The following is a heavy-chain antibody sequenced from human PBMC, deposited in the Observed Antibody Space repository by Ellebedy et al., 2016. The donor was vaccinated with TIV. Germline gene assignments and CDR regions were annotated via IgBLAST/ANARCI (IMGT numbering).Heavy chain of an antibody. CDR1: GFTFSSYG. V-gene: IGHV3-33*01. Sequence: PGGSLRLSCAASGFTFSSYGMHWVRQAPGKGLEWVAVIWYDGSNKYYADSVTGRFTISRDNSKNTLYLQMNSLRAEDTAVYYCARDSGIAVAGRFDYWGQGTLVTVSS. CDR3: ARDSGIAVAGRFDY. D-gene: IGHD6-19*01. CDR2: IWYDGSNK. J-gene: IGHJ4*02.